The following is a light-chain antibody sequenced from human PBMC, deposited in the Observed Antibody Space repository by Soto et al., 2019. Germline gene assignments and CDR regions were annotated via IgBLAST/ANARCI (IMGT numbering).Light chain of an antibody. CDR3: QQYNNWPWK. Sequence: EIVMTQSPATLSVSPVERATLSCMASQSVSSNLAWYQQKPGQAPRLLIYGASTRATGIPARFSGSGSGTEFTLTISSLQSEDFAVYYCQQYNNWPWKFGQGTKVDIK. V-gene: IGKV3-15*01. CDR2: GAS. J-gene: IGKJ1*01. CDR1: QSVSSN.